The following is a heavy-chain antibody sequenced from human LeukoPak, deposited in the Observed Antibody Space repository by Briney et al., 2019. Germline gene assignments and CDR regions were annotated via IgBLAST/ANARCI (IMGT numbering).Heavy chain of an antibody. CDR2: IYYSGST. CDR3: AKNTWELLQ. Sequence: SETLSLTCTVSGGSISSYYWSWIRQPPGKGLEWIGYIYYSGSTNYSPSRKSRVTISVDTSKNQISLKQSSVNASETGVSFCAKNTWELLQWGQGPLVTVSS. V-gene: IGHV4-59*01. CDR1: GGSISSYY. D-gene: IGHD1-26*01. J-gene: IGHJ4*02.